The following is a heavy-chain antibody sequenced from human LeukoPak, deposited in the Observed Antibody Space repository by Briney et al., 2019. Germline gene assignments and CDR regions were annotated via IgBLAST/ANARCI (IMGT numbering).Heavy chain of an antibody. Sequence: GGSLRLSCEASGFTFSNYWMHWVRQAPGKGLMWVSQISTDGSQTFYADSVKGRFTISRDNAKNTLFLQMDSLRPEDTAVYYCVRSLRSADFWGQGPLVTVSS. V-gene: IGHV3-74*01. CDR1: GFTFSNYW. CDR3: VRSLRSADF. J-gene: IGHJ4*02. CDR2: ISTDGSQT.